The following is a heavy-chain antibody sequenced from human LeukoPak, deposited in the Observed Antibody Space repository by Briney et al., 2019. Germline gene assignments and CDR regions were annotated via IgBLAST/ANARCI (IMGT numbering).Heavy chain of an antibody. CDR1: GGSFRGYY. CDR3: ARDIRTLDAFDI. V-gene: IGHV4-34*01. Sequence: SETLSLTCAVYGGSFRGYYWSWIRQPPGKGLEWIGEIYHSGSTNYNPSLKTRVTISVDKSKNQFSLKLTSVTAADTAVYYCARDIRTLDAFDIWGQGTMVTVSS. D-gene: IGHD3-3*02. CDR2: IYHSGST. J-gene: IGHJ3*02.